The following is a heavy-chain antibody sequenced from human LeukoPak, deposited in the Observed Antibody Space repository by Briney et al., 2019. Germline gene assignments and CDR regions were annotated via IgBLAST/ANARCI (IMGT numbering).Heavy chain of an antibody. D-gene: IGHD3-22*01. CDR2: ISSTSTTI. CDR3: AKDGGGYYPSYYYYMDV. V-gene: IGHV3-48*01. J-gene: IGHJ6*03. Sequence: GGSLRLSCAASGFTFSSYEMNWVRQAPGKGLEWVSYISSTSTTIYYADSVKGRFTISRDNSKNTLYLQMNSLRAEDTAVYYCAKDGGGYYPSYYYYMDVWGKGTTVTISS. CDR1: GFTFSSYE.